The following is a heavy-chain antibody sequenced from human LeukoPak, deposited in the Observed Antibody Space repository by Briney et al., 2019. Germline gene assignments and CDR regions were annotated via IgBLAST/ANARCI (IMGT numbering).Heavy chain of an antibody. J-gene: IGHJ1*01. CDR3: ARDPAAAAGTAEYFQH. CDR1: GFTFSSYS. CDR2: ISSSSSYI. V-gene: IGHV3-21*01. D-gene: IGHD6-13*01. Sequence: PGGSLRLSCAASGFTFSSYSMNWVRQAPGKGLEWVSSISSSSSYIYYADSVKGRFTISRDNAKNSLYLQMNSLRAEDTAVYYCARDPAAAAGTAEYFQHWGQGTLVTVSS.